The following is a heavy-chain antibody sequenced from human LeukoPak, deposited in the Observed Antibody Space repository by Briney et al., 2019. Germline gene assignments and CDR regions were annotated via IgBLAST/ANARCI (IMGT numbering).Heavy chain of an antibody. CDR3: ARDPSYCSSTSCLYGGGY. J-gene: IGHJ4*02. CDR1: GFTFSSYS. V-gene: IGHV3-21*01. Sequence: PGGSLRLPCAASGFTFSSYSMNWVRQAPGKGLEWVSSISSSSSYIYYADSVKGRFTISRDNAKNSLYLQMNSLRAEDTAVYYCARDPSYCSSTSCLYGGGYWGQGTLVTVSS. D-gene: IGHD2-2*01. CDR2: ISSSSSYI.